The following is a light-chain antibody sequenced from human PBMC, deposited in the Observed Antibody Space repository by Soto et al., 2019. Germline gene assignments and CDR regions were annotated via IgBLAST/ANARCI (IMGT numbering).Light chain of an antibody. CDR3: HRGYSNPCT. CDR2: AAS. Sequence: DIQMTQSPSSLSESIGDRVTITCRACQTVNICLHWYQQKQGKAPKLLIYAASNLESGVPSRFSGSGSGRTFTLSLYHLQPADFAPYSGHRGYSNPCTFGGGNKVEI. CDR1: QTVNIC. V-gene: IGKV1-39*01. J-gene: IGKJ4*02.